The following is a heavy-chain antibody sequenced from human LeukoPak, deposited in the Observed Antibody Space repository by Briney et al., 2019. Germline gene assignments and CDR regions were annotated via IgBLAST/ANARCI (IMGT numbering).Heavy chain of an antibody. CDR2: IYDDGTK. D-gene: IGHD5-12*01. Sequence: GGSLRLSCAASGFTFSNKYMGWVRQAPGKGLEWVSVIYDDGTKYYPDSVKGRFTISRDNSENMLYLQMSSLRAEDTAVYYCARLDVAYFDYWGQGTLVTVSS. V-gene: IGHV3-66*01. CDR1: GFTFSNKY. J-gene: IGHJ4*02. CDR3: ARLDVAYFDY.